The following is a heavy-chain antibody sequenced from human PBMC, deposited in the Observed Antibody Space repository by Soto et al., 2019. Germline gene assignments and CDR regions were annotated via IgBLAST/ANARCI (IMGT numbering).Heavy chain of an antibody. CDR3: ARDLRGLGPNYYYMDV. J-gene: IGHJ6*03. Sequence: QVQLQESGPGLVKPSQTLSLTCTVPGGSISSVGYYWSWIRQHPGKGREWIGYIYYSGSTYYNPSLKSRVTISVDTSKNQFSLKLSSVTAADTAVYYCARDLRGLGPNYYYMDVWGKGTTVTVSS. CDR2: IYYSGST. D-gene: IGHD3-16*01. V-gene: IGHV4-31*03. CDR1: GGSISSVGYY.